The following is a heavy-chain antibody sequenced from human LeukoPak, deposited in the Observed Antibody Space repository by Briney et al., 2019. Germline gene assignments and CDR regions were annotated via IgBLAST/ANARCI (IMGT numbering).Heavy chain of an antibody. D-gene: IGHD6-19*01. V-gene: IGHV3-33*01. CDR2: LWYDGSKT. CDR3: ARDESTGYPSAWQLGY. Sequence: PGRSLRLSCAASGFPFSSYAMHWVRHAPGKGMEWVASLWYDGSKTYYADSVKGRFVISRDNSKTTLYLQINSPRVEDTSIYYCARDESTGYPSAWQLGYWGQGTMVTVSS. J-gene: IGHJ4*02. CDR1: GFPFSSYA.